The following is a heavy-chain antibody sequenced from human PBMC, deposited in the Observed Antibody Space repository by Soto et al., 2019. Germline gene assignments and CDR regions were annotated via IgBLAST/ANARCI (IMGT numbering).Heavy chain of an antibody. V-gene: IGHV4-61*01. Sequence: PSETLSLTCTVSGGSVSSGSYYWSWIRQPSGKGLEWIGYIYYSGSTNYNPSLKSRVTISVDTSKNQFSLKLSSVTAADTAVYYCAAGSYGNFDYWGQGTLVTVSS. CDR1: GGSVSSGSYY. CDR3: AAGSYGNFDY. CDR2: IYYSGST. J-gene: IGHJ4*02. D-gene: IGHD1-26*01.